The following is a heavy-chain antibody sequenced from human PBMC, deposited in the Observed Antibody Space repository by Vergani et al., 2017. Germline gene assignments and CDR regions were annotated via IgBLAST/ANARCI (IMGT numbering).Heavy chain of an antibody. CDR3: ARDAIEYSSSSETRDYYYYYYMDV. D-gene: IGHD6-6*01. J-gene: IGHJ6*03. Sequence: QVQLVQSGAEVKKPGASVKVSCKASGYPFTSYYMHWVRQAPGQGLEWMGIINPSGGSTSYAQKFQGRVTMTRDTSTSTVYMELSSLRSEDTAVYYCARDAIEYSSSSETRDYYYYYYMDVWGKGTTVTVSS. V-gene: IGHV1-46*03. CDR1: GYPFTSYY. CDR2: INPSGGST.